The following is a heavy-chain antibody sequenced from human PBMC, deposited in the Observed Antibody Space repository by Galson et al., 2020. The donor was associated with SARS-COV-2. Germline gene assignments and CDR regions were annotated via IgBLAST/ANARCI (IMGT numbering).Heavy chain of an antibody. V-gene: IGHV4-59*08. J-gene: IGHJ5*02. CDR3: ARLDYGDYWGWFDP. CDR1: GGSISSYY. Sequence: ASETLSLPCTVSGGSISSYYWSWIRQPPGKGLEWIGYIYYSGSTTYNPSLKSRVTISVDTSKNQSSLKLSSVTAADTAVYYCARLDYGDYWGWFDPWGQGTLVTVSS. D-gene: IGHD4-17*01. CDR2: IYYSGST.